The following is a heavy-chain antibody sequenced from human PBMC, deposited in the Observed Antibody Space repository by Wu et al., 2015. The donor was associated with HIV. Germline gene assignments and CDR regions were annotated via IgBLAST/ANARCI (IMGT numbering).Heavy chain of an antibody. Sequence: QVQLVQSGAEVKKPGASVKVSCKASGYTFTTYDINWVRQATGQGLEWMGWISAYNGNTNYAQKLQGRVTMTTDTSTSTAYMELRSLRSDDTAVYYCARDSRRGSGWQELDYWGQGTLVTVSS. D-gene: IGHD6-19*01. J-gene: IGHJ4*02. CDR3: ARDSRRGSGWQELDY. CDR1: GYTFTTYD. CDR2: ISAYNGNT. V-gene: IGHV1-18*01.